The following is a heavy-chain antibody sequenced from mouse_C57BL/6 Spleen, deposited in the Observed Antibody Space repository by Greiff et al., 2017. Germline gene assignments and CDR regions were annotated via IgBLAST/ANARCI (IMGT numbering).Heavy chain of an antibody. V-gene: IGHV1-80*01. J-gene: IGHJ4*01. CDR3: ARDDYGDY. D-gene: IGHD2-4*01. CDR1: GYAFSSYW. CDR2: IYPGDGDT. Sequence: VQRVESGAELVKPGASVKISCKASGYAFSSYWMNWVKQRPGKGLEWIGQIYPGDGDTNYNGKFKGKATLTADKSSSTAYMQLSSLTSEDSAVYFCARDDYGDYWGQGTSVTVSS.